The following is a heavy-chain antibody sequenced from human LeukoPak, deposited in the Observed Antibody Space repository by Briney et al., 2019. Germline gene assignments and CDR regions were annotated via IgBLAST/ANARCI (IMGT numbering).Heavy chain of an antibody. Sequence: GGSPRLSCAASGFTFSSYWMSWVRQAPGKGLEWVANIKQDGSEKYYVDSVKGRFTISRDNAKNSLFLQMNSLRADDTAVYYCAYLNSHAFDVWGQGTMVTVSS. CDR1: GFTFSSYW. J-gene: IGHJ3*01. D-gene: IGHD1-7*01. CDR3: AYLNSHAFDV. V-gene: IGHV3-7*01. CDR2: IKQDGSEK.